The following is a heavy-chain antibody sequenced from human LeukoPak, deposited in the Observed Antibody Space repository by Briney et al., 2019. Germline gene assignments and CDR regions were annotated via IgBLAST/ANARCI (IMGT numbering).Heavy chain of an antibody. D-gene: IGHD1-1*01. V-gene: IGHV5-51*01. CDR1: GYTFSTYW. Sequence: RGESLKISCKGSGYTFSTYWIGWVRQMPGRGLEWMGIIYPADSNPRYSPSLQGQVTISADKSISTAYLQWSSLKASDSAMYYCVRHGLGTNWFGFDYWGQGTLVTVSS. CDR3: VRHGLGTNWFGFDY. CDR2: IYPADSNP. J-gene: IGHJ4*02.